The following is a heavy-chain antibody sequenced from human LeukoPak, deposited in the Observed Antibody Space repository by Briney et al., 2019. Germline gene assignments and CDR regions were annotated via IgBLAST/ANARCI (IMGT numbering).Heavy chain of an antibody. V-gene: IGHV3-23*01. CDR1: GFTFSGYA. J-gene: IGHJ4*02. D-gene: IGHD1-20*01. CDR2: ISGSGGST. CDR3: AKLGITGTTFYDY. Sequence: PGGSLRLSCAASGFTFSGYAMSWVRQAPGKGLEWVSAISGSGGSTYYADSVKGRFIISRDNSKNTLYLQMNSLRAEDTAVYYCAKLGITGTTFYDYWGQGTLVTVSS.